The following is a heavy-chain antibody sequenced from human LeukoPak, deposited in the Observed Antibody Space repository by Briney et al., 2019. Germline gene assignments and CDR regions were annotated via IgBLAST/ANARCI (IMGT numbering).Heavy chain of an antibody. V-gene: IGHV4-39*01. CDR3: ARTYYDFWSGSTYPPVAFDI. CDR2: IYYSGST. CDR1: GGSISSSSYY. D-gene: IGHD3-3*01. J-gene: IGHJ3*02. Sequence: PSETLSLTCTVSGGSISSSSYYWGWIRQPPGKGLEWIGSIYYSGSTYYNPSLKSRVTISVDTSKNQFSLKLSSVTAADTAVYYCARTYYDFWSGSTYPPVAFDIWGQGTMVTVSS.